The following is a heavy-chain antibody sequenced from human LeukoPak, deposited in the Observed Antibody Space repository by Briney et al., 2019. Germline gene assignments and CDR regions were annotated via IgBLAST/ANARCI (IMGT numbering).Heavy chain of an antibody. CDR1: GGSISSYY. CDR2: IYTSGST. Sequence: PSETLPLTCTVSGGSISSYYWSWIRQPAGKGLEWIGRIYTSGSTNYNPSLKSRVTMSVDTSKNQFSLKLSSVTAADTAVYYCARDTYYYDSSGYYFFDYWGQGTLVTVSS. J-gene: IGHJ4*02. CDR3: ARDTYYYDSSGYYFFDY. D-gene: IGHD3-22*01. V-gene: IGHV4-4*07.